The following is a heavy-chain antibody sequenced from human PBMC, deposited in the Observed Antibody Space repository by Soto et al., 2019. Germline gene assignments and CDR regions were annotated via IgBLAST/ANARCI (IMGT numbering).Heavy chain of an antibody. CDR1: GYTFTSYD. CDR3: ARGGVTMIVVANDY. V-gene: IGHV1-8*01. CDR2: MDPNSGNT. J-gene: IGHJ4*02. D-gene: IGHD3-22*01. Sequence: ASVKVSCKASGYTFTSYDINWVRQATGQGLEWMGWMDPNSGNTGYAQKFQGRVTMTRNTSISTAYMELSSLRSEDTAVYYCARGGVTMIVVANDYWGQGTLVTAPQ.